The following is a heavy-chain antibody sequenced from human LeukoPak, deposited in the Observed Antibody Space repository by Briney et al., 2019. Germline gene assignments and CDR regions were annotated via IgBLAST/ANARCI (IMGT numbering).Heavy chain of an antibody. V-gene: IGHV3-7*05. CDR1: GFTFSSYW. CDR3: AREQYGGKDY. CDR2: IKEDGSEK. D-gene: IGHD4-23*01. J-gene: IGHJ4*02. Sequence: GGSLRLSCAASGFTFSSYWMSWVRQAPGKGLEWVANIKEDGSEKHYVDSVKGRFTISRDNAKSSLYLQMNSLRAEDTALYYCAREQYGGKDYWGQGTLVTVSS.